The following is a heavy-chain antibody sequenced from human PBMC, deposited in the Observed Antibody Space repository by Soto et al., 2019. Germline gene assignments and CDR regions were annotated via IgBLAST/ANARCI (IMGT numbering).Heavy chain of an antibody. Sequence: WGSLRLSCGASGFAFVSYWINLVRHAPGKGLEWVANINQDGNEDNLLDSVKGRFTISRDNAKNSLCLQMNSLRVDDTAVYYCARTGAGHHDFLDYWGQGALVTVSS. V-gene: IGHV3-7*01. CDR3: ARTGAGHHDFLDY. CDR2: INQDGNED. D-gene: IGHD1-1*01. J-gene: IGHJ4*02. CDR1: GFAFVSYW.